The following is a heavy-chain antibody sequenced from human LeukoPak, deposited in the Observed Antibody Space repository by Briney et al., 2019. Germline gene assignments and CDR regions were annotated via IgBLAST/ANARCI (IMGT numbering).Heavy chain of an antibody. CDR3: ARKPIVSSSWYYFDY. J-gene: IGHJ4*02. V-gene: IGHV4-59*12. CDR2: IYYSGST. CDR1: GGSISSYY. Sequence: SETLSLTCTVSGGSISSYYWSWIRQPPGKGLEWIGYIYYSGSTYYNPSLKSRVTISVDTSKNQFSLKLSSVTAADTAVYYCARKPIVSSSWYYFDYWGQGTLVTVSS. D-gene: IGHD6-13*01.